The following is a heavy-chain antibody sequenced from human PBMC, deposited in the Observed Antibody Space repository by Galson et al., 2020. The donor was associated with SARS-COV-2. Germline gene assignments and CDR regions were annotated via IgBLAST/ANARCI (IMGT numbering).Heavy chain of an antibody. D-gene: IGHD3-3*01. V-gene: IGHV3-7*01. Sequence: GESLKISCAASAFTFSSYWMSWVRQAPGKGLEWVANINQEGSEKYYVDSVKGRFTISRDNAKNSLYLQMNSLRAEDTAVYYCARPMPMYYDCGTGYYWYFDLWGRGTLVTVSS. CDR1: AFTFSSYW. J-gene: IGHJ2*01. CDR2: INQEGSEK. CDR3: ARPMPMYYDCGTGYYWYFDL.